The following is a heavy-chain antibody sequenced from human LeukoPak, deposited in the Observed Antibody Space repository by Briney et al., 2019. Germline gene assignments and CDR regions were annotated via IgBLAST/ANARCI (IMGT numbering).Heavy chain of an antibody. CDR2: IRYDGSNK. CDR1: GFTFSSYG. D-gene: IGHD5-18*01. V-gene: IGHV3-30*02. Sequence: SGRSLRLSCAASGFTFSSYGMHWVRQAPGKGREWVAFIRYDGSNKYYADSVKGRFTISRDNSKNTLYLQMNSLRAEDTAVYYCAKIFHGYSYGFRDYWGQGTLVTVSS. J-gene: IGHJ4*02. CDR3: AKIFHGYSYGFRDY.